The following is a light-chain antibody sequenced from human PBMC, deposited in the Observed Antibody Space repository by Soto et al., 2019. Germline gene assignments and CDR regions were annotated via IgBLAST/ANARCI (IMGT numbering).Light chain of an antibody. V-gene: IGKV3-15*01. CDR3: QQYNNWYT. CDR1: QSVSSN. CDR2: GAS. J-gene: IGKJ2*01. Sequence: EIVMTQSPATLSVSPGERATLSCRASQSVSSNLAWYQQKPGQAPRLLIYGASTRATAIPARFSGSGSGTESTLTISSLQSEDFAVYYCQQYNNWYTFGQGTKLEIK.